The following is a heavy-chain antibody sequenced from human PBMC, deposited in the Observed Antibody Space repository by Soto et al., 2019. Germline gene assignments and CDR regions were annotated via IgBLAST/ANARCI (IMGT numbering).Heavy chain of an antibody. CDR1: GGSFGKSA. V-gene: IGHV1-69*13. Sequence: ASVKVSCKASGGSFGKSAINWVRQTPGQGLEWLGGFIPVYRTLNYAQKFQGRVTITADESTGTAYMTLSSLASDDTAVYYCATGVIWIGYFTLDSWGQGTRGSVSS. J-gene: IGHJ4*02. CDR3: ATGVIWIGYFTLDS. D-gene: IGHD3-3*01. CDR2: FIPVYRTL.